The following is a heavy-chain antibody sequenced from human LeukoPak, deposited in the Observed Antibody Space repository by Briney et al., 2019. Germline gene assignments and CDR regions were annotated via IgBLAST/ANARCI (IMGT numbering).Heavy chain of an antibody. Sequence: SETLSLTCTVSGGSISSSSYYWGWIRQPPGKGLEWIGYIYYSGSTNYNPSLKSRVTISVDTSKNQFSLKLSSVTAADTAVYYCAGEYCSSTSCYVGLGYYYYMDVWGKGTTVTVSS. D-gene: IGHD2-2*01. J-gene: IGHJ6*03. CDR3: AGEYCSSTSCYVGLGYYYYMDV. CDR1: GGSISSSSYY. CDR2: IYYSGST. V-gene: IGHV4-61*05.